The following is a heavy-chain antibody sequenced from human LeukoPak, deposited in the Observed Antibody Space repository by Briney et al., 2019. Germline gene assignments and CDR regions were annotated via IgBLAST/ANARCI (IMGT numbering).Heavy chain of an antibody. J-gene: IGHJ4*02. V-gene: IGHV3-30*02. Sequence: PGGSLRLSCAASGFTFSSYDMHWVRQAPGKGLEWVAYLRFDGSSRYFAESVKGRFTISRDNSKNTLYLQMNSLRAEDTAVYYCAKRGRGSYEFDYWGQGTLVTVSS. CDR2: LRFDGSSR. D-gene: IGHD3-3*01. CDR3: AKRGRGSYEFDY. CDR1: GFTFSSYD.